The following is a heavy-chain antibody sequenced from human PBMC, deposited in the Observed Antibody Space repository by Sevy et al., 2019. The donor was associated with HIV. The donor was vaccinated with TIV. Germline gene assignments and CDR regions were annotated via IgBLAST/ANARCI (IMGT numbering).Heavy chain of an antibody. J-gene: IGHJ4*02. CDR1: GFTFSKYS. CDR2: FSFGCGRI. CDR3: AREGCTKPHDY. V-gene: IGHV3-23*01. Sequence: GGSLRLSCAASGFTFSKYSMSWVRQAPGKGLEWVSTFSFGCGRINYADSVKGRFTISRDDSKNTRYLQMNSLRAEDTAVDYCAREGCTKPHDYWGQGTLVTVSS. D-gene: IGHD2-8*01.